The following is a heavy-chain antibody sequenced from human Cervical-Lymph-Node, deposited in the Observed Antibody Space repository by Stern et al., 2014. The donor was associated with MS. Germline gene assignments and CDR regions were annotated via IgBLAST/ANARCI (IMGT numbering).Heavy chain of an antibody. J-gene: IGHJ4*02. CDR1: GDPISDYY. CDR3: ARWGTTVTFRTFDF. V-gene: IGHV4-59*01. CDR2: IYYGST. D-gene: IGHD4-17*01. Sequence: QVQLVESGPGLVKPSETLSLTCAVSGDPISDYYWNWIRQPPGKGLEWIGYIYYGSTNYNPSLRSRATLSVDTSKNQFSLKLTSVTPADTAIYYCARWGTTVTFRTFDFWGQGILVTVSS.